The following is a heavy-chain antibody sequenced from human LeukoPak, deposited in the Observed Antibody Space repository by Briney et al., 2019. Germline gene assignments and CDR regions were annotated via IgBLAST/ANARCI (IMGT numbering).Heavy chain of an antibody. D-gene: IGHD3-22*01. CDR1: GITLSNYG. CDR2: ISGSGGGT. CDR3: AKRGVVIRVILVGFHKEAYYFDS. Sequence: GGSLRLSCEVSGITLSNYGMSWVRQAPGKGLEWVAGISGSGGGTNYADSVKGRFTISRDNSKNTLYLQTNSLRAEDTAVYFCAKRGVVIRVILVGFHKEAYYFDSWGQGALVTVSS. J-gene: IGHJ4*02. V-gene: IGHV3-23*01.